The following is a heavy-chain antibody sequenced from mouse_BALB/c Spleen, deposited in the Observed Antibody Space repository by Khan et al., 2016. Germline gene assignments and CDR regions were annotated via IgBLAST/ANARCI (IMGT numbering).Heavy chain of an antibody. CDR3: AEDYYGSNWFAY. Sequence: QIRLVQSGPELKKPGETVKISCKASGYTFTNYGMNWVKQAPGKGLKWMGWMNTNTGEPTYAEEFKGRFAFSLETSASTAYLQINNLKNEDTATYFCAEDYYGSNWFAYWGQGTLVTVSA. CDR1: GYTFTNYG. V-gene: IGHV9-3*02. CDR2: MNTNTGEP. J-gene: IGHJ3*01. D-gene: IGHD1-1*01.